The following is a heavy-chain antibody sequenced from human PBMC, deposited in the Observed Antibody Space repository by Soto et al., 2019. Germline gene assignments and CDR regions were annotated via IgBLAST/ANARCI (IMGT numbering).Heavy chain of an antibody. Sequence: PGGSLRLSCAASGFTFSSYAMSWVRQAPGKGLEWVSAISGSGGSTYYADSVKGRFTISRDNSKNTLYLQMNSLRAEDTAVYYCAKAYNTPNFIIVGYCSGGSCYPAAVGSDYWGQGTLVTVSS. V-gene: IGHV3-23*01. J-gene: IGHJ4*02. D-gene: IGHD2-15*01. CDR2: ISGSGGST. CDR3: AKAYNTPNFIIVGYCSGGSCYPAAVGSDY. CDR1: GFTFSSYA.